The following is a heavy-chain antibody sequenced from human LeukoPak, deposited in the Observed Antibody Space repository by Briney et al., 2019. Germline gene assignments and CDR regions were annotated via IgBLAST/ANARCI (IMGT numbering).Heavy chain of an antibody. J-gene: IGHJ4*02. CDR2: MSNSGST. Sequence: SETLSLTCTVSGGSISSYYWSWIRQPPGKGLEWIGYMSNSGSTNYNPSLKSRVTVSVDTSKNQFSPKLSSVTAADTAVYYCARSITGTRSKFDYWGQGTLVTVPS. CDR3: ARSITGTRSKFDY. CDR1: GGSISSYY. D-gene: IGHD1/OR15-1a*01. V-gene: IGHV4-4*08.